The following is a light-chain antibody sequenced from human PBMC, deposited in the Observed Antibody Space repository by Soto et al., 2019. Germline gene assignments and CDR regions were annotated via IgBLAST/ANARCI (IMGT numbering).Light chain of an antibody. CDR2: KAS. Sequence: DIQMTQPPSTLSASVGDRVTITCRASQSISSWLAWYQQKPGKAPKLLIYKASSLESGVPSRFSGSGSGTEFTLTISRLQPDDFATYYCEEYYSYSYTFGHGTKLDIK. CDR3: EEYYSYSYT. CDR1: QSISSW. V-gene: IGKV1-5*03. J-gene: IGKJ2*01.